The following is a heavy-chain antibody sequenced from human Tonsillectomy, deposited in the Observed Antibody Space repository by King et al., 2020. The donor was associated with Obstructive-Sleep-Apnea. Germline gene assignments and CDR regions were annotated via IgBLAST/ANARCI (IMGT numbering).Heavy chain of an antibody. CDR2: INPNSGGT. Sequence: VQLVESGAEVKKPGASVKVSCKASGYTFTGYYMHWVRQAPGQGLEWMGWINPNSGGTNYAQKFQGRVTMTRDTSISTAYMELSRLRSDDTAMYYCARVGSSWSSARYNENFDYWGQGTLVTVSS. J-gene: IGHJ4*02. V-gene: IGHV1-2*02. CDR3: ARVGSSWSSARYNENFDY. D-gene: IGHD6-13*01. CDR1: GYTFTGYY.